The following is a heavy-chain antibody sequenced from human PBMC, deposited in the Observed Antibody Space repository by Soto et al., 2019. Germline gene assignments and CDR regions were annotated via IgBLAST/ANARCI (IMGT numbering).Heavy chain of an antibody. Sequence: EVQLVESGGGLVKPGGSLRLSCAASGFTFSSYSMNWVRQAPGKGLEWVSSISSSSSYIYYADSVKGRFTISRDNAKNSRYLQMNSLRAEDTAVYYCARDAHSGYDHSPYYYYYGMDVWGQGTTVTVSS. CDR1: GFTFSSYS. J-gene: IGHJ6*02. V-gene: IGHV3-21*01. CDR2: ISSSSSYI. D-gene: IGHD5-12*01. CDR3: ARDAHSGYDHSPYYYYYGMDV.